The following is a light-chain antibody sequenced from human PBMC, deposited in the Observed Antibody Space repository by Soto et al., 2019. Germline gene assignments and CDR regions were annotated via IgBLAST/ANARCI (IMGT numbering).Light chain of an antibody. CDR3: QQYSRHWT. J-gene: IGKJ1*01. CDR2: GAS. V-gene: IGKV3-20*01. CDR1: QSVSSSY. Sequence: EIVLTQSPGTLSLSPGERASLSCRASQSVSSSYLAWYQQKPGQAPRLLIYGASSRATGIPDRFSGSGSGTEFTLTISSLQPDDFATYYCQQYSRHWTFGQGTKVDIK.